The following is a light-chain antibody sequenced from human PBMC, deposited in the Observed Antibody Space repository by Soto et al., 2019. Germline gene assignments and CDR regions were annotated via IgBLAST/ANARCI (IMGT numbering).Light chain of an antibody. CDR3: QKYNSAPLT. CDR1: QGIGVY. V-gene: IGKV1-27*01. J-gene: IGKJ4*01. CDR2: AAS. Sequence: DIQMTQSPSSLSASLGDRVTITCRASQGIGVYLAWFQQKPGKVPKLLIYAASALQSGVPSRFSGSRSGTDFTLTINSLQPEDIATYYCQKYNSAPLTFGGGTRVEIK.